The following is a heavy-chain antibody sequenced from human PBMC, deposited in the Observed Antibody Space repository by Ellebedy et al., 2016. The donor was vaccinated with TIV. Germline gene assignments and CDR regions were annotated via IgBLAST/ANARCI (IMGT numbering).Heavy chain of an antibody. D-gene: IGHD1-1*01. Sequence: GGSLRLSCAASGFTFTTYSMNWVRQAPGKGLEWVSLISRSSTYVYYSDSVKGRFAISRDNVKNSLYLQMNSLRAEDTAVYYCARDSGGTGFDWGQGTLVTVSS. CDR1: GFTFTTYS. CDR3: ARDSGGTGFD. J-gene: IGHJ4*02. V-gene: IGHV3-21*01. CDR2: ISRSSTYV.